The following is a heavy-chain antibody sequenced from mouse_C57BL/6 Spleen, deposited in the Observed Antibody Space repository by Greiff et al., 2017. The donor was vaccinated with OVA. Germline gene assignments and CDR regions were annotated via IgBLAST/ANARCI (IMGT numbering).Heavy chain of an antibody. CDR3: TQTAQASHFAY. CDR2: IDPEDGDT. Sequence: VQLQQSGAELVRPGASVKLSCTASGFNIKDYYMHWVKQRPEQGLEWIGRIDPEDGDTEYAPKFQGKATMTADTSSNTAYLQLSSLTSEDTAVYYCTQTAQASHFAYWGQGTLVTVSA. CDR1: GFNIKDYY. J-gene: IGHJ3*01. D-gene: IGHD3-2*02. V-gene: IGHV14-1*01.